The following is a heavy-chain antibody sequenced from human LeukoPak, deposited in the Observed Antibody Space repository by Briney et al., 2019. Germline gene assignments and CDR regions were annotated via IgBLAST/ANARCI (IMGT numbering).Heavy chain of an antibody. V-gene: IGHV3-21*01. CDR3: ARFGGRTGYYYYYMQV. Sequence: GGSLRLSCAASGFTFSSYSMNWVRQAPGKGLEWVSSISSSSYIYYADSVKGRFTISRDNAKNSLYLQMNSLRAEDTAVYYCARFGGRTGYYYYYMQVWGKGTTVTVSS. J-gene: IGHJ6*03. D-gene: IGHD3-16*01. CDR1: GFTFSSYS. CDR2: ISSSSYI.